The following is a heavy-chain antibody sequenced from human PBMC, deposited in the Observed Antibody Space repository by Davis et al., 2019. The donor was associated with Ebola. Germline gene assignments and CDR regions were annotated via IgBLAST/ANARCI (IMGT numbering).Heavy chain of an antibody. Sequence: GSLRLSCTVSGGSISSYYWSWIRQPPGKGLEWIGYIYYSGSTNYNPSLKSRVTISVDTSKNQFSLKLSSVTAADTAVYYCARWGERYGSGSYHRPLYGMDVWGQGTTVTVSS. CDR1: GGSISSYY. CDR3: ARWGERYGSGSYHRPLYGMDV. D-gene: IGHD3-10*01. J-gene: IGHJ6*02. CDR2: IYYSGST. V-gene: IGHV4-59*01.